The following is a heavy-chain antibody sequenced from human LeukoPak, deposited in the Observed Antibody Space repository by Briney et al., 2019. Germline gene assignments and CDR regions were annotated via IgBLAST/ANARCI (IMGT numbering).Heavy chain of an antibody. CDR1: GFTFSSYA. CDR2: ISGSGGST. Sequence: PGGSLRLSCAASGFTFSSYAMSWVRQAPGKGLEWVSAISGSGGSTYYADSVKGRFTISRDNSKNTLYLQMNSLRAEDTAVYYCAKRDRYYDSSGYYYEEAMDVWGQGTTVTVSS. CDR3: AKRDRYYDSSGYYYEEAMDV. D-gene: IGHD3-22*01. J-gene: IGHJ6*02. V-gene: IGHV3-23*01.